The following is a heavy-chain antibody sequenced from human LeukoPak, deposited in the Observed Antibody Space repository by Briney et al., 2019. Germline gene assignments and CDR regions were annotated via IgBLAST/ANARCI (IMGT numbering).Heavy chain of an antibody. J-gene: IGHJ6*03. Sequence: QTGGSLRLSCAASGFSFSNFAMSSVRQAPGKGLEWVSAMSGSRYYTYYVESVKGRLTISRDNSKDTLYLHMNSLRADDTAVYYCAKMEGQRLYDYCMDVWGRGTTVTVSS. CDR3: AKMEGQRLYDYCMDV. V-gene: IGHV3-23*01. D-gene: IGHD3-3*01. CDR2: MSGSRYYT. CDR1: GFSFSNFA.